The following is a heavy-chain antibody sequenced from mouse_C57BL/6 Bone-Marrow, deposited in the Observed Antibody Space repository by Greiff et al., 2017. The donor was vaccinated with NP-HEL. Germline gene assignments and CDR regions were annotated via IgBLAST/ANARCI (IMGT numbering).Heavy chain of an antibody. D-gene: IGHD1-1*01. J-gene: IGHJ2*01. V-gene: IGHV5-9*01. CDR1: GFTFSSYT. Sequence: EVKLVESGGGLVKPGGSLKLSCAASGFTFSSYTMSWVRQTPEKRLEWVATISGGGGNTYYPDSVKGRFTISRDNAKNTLYLQMSSLRSEDTALYYCARLYYGSSYDYWGQGTTLTVSS. CDR2: ISGGGGNT. CDR3: ARLYYGSSYDY.